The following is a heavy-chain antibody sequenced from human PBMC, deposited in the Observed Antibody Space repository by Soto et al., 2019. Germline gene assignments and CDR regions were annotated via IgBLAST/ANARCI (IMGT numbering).Heavy chain of an antibody. CDR1: GYTFTSYD. CDR3: ARGGCTPSSGGSCYYYYYYMDV. V-gene: IGHV1-8*01. Sequence: QVQLVQSGAEVKKPGASVKVSCKASGYTFTSYDINWVRQATGQGLEWMGWMNPNSGNTGYAQKFQGRVTMTRNTSISTAYMELSSLRSDDTAVYYCARGGCTPSSGGSCYYYYYYMDVWGKGTTVTVSS. CDR2: MNPNSGNT. J-gene: IGHJ6*03. D-gene: IGHD2-15*01.